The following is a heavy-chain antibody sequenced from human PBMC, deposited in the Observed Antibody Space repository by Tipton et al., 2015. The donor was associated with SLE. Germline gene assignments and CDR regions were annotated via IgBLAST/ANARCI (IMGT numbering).Heavy chain of an antibody. CDR1: GYTFSGNY. Sequence: QSGAEVKKPGASMKVSCKASGYTFSGNYIHWLRQAPGQGLEWLGRINPNSGAIDNAQKFQGRVTMTRDTSISTAYVELSRLTSDDTAVYYCARGYGSGSYDYYYGMDVWGQGTTVTVSS. CDR3: ARGYGSGSYDYYYGMDV. CDR2: INPNSGAI. J-gene: IGHJ6*02. V-gene: IGHV1-2*06. D-gene: IGHD3-10*01.